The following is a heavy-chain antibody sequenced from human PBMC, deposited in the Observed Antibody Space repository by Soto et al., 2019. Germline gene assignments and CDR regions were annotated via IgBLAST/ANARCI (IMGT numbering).Heavy chain of an antibody. Sequence: SETLSLTCAVYGGSFSGYYWSWIRQPPGKGLEWIGEINHSGSTNYNPSLKSRVTISVDTSKNQFSLKLSSVTAADTAVYYCAGRTSMVRGFGYWGQGTLVTVS. D-gene: IGHD3-10*01. CDR2: INHSGST. J-gene: IGHJ4*02. CDR3: AGRTSMVRGFGY. V-gene: IGHV4-34*01. CDR1: GGSFSGYY.